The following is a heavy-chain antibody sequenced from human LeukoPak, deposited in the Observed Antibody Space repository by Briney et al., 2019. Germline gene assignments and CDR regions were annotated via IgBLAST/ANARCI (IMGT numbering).Heavy chain of an antibody. CDR1: GFTFSDYW. J-gene: IGHJ4*02. CDR2: ISQDGREQ. V-gene: IGHV3-7*04. CDR3: AGGALDY. Sequence: GGSLRLSCAASGFTFSDYWMSWVRQAPGQGLEWVAKISQDGREQRFVDSVKGRFTISRDNAKNLLFLQMDSLRAEGTAVYYCAGGALDYWGPGTLVTVSS.